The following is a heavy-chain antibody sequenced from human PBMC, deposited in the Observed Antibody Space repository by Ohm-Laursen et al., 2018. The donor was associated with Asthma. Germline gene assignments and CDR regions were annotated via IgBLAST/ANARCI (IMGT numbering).Heavy chain of an antibody. J-gene: IGHJ4*02. CDR2: ISSGSSTI. Sequence: LRLSCAASGFTFSSYNMNWVRQAPGKGLEWVSYISSGSSTIYYADSVKGRFTISRDNAKNSLYLHMNSLRDEDTAVYYCARDSRYYYGSGSYDWGQGTLVTVSS. D-gene: IGHD3-10*01. CDR3: ARDSRYYYGSGSYD. CDR1: GFTFSSYN. V-gene: IGHV3-48*02.